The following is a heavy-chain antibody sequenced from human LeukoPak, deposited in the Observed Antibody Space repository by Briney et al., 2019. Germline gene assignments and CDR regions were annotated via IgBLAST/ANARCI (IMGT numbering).Heavy chain of an antibody. D-gene: IGHD3-10*01. V-gene: IGHV4-30-4*01. CDR2: IYDGGRT. J-gene: IGHJ5*02. Sequence: PSETLSLTCTVSGGSITSGDYFWRWIRQPPGKGREWIRYIYDGGRTYYQPSLRSGAITSEKTSKNQFSLNRTSGAAAATACYYCAREGSNFGGLHRFVPWGQGALATASS. CDR3: AREGSNFGGLHRFVP. CDR1: GGSITSGDYF.